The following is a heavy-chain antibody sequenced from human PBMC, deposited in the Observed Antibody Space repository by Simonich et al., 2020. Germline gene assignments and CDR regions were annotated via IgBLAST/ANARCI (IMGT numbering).Heavy chain of an antibody. J-gene: IGHJ4*02. V-gene: IGHV1-2*02. D-gene: IGHD5-12*01. CDR3: ASSKLATIDY. Sequence: QVQLVQSGAEVKKPGASVKVSCKASGYTFPGYNMHWVRQAPGQGLEWMGWINPNSGGTNNARNFQGRVTMTRDTSISTAYMELSRLRSDDTAVYYCASSKLATIDYWGQGTLVTVSS. CDR1: GYTFPGYN. CDR2: INPNSGGT.